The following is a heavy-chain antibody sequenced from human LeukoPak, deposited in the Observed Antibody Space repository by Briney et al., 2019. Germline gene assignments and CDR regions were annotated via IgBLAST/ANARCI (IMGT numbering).Heavy chain of an antibody. CDR2: ISSSSSTI. Sequence: GGSLRLSCTASGFTFSSYSMNWVRQAPGKGLEWVSYISSSSSTIYYADSVKGRFTISRDNAKNSLYLQMNSLRAEDTAVYYCARSCSSTTCYSYNYYYMDIWGKGTTVTVSS. J-gene: IGHJ6*03. CDR1: GFTFSSYS. CDR3: ARSCSSTTCYSYNYYYMDI. V-gene: IGHV3-48*01. D-gene: IGHD2-2*01.